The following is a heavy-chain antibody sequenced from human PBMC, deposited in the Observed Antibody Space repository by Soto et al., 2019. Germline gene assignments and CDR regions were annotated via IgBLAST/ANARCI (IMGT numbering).Heavy chain of an antibody. J-gene: IGHJ4*02. D-gene: IGHD6-6*01. CDR3: TTQGSSLDY. CDR2: IKSKSDGGTI. V-gene: IGHV3-15*01. CDR1: GFTFNDAW. Sequence: GSLRLSCATTGFTFNDAWMTWVRQAPGKGLEWVGRIKSKSDGGTIDYAAPVKGRFSISRDDSKSTLYLQMNSLKVEDTAVYYCTTQGSSLDYWGLGTLVTVSS.